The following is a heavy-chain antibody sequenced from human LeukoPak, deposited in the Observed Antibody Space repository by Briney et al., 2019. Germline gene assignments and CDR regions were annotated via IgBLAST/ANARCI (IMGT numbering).Heavy chain of an antibody. D-gene: IGHD6-6*01. CDR2: IIPILGIA. CDR1: GGTFSSYA. V-gene: IGHV1-69*04. CDR3: ARAGAARTFDY. J-gene: IGHJ4*02. Sequence: ASVKVSCKASGGTFSSYATSWVRQAPGQGLEWMGRIIPILGIANYAQKFQGRVTITADKSTSTAYMELSSLRSEDTAVYYCARAGAARTFDYWGQGTLVTVSS.